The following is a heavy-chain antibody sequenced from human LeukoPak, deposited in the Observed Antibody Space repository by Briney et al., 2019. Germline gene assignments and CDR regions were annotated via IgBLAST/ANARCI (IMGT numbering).Heavy chain of an antibody. CDR3: ATDIAVAGNNFDY. V-gene: IGHV1-2*02. J-gene: IGHJ4*02. D-gene: IGHD6-19*01. CDR1: GYTLTGYY. CDR2: INPNSGGT. Sequence: ASVKVSCKASGYTLTGYYMHWVRQAPGQGLEWMGWINPNSGGTNYAQKFQGRVTMTRDTSISTAYMELSRLRSDDTAVYYCATDIAVAGNNFDYWGQGTLVTVSS.